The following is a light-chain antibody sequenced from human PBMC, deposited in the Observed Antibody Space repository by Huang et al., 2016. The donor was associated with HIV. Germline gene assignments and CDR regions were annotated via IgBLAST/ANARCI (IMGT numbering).Light chain of an antibody. CDR2: EVS. CDR3: MQGKHFPRT. Sequence: DIVMIQTPLSLSVTPGQPASISCKSSQSLLHSDGKTYLYWYLQKPGQSPHLLIYEVSSRCSGVPDRCSGSGSGTDFTLKISRVESEDVGVYYCMQGKHFPRTFGQGTKVEIK. CDR1: QSLLHSDGKTY. V-gene: IGKV2-29*02. J-gene: IGKJ1*01.